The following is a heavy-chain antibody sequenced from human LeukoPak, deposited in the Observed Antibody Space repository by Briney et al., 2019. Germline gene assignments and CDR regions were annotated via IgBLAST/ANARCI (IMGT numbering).Heavy chain of an antibody. CDR3: ARWGQLAFDY. CDR1: GFTFSSYA. D-gene: IGHD6-6*01. V-gene: IGHV3-64*01. CDR2: ISSNGGST. J-gene: IGHJ4*02. Sequence: PGRSLRLSCAASGFTFSSYAMHWVRQAPGKGLEYVSAISSNGGSTYYANSVKGRFTISRDNSKNTLYLQMGSLRAEDMAVYYCARWGQLAFDYWGQRTLVTVSS.